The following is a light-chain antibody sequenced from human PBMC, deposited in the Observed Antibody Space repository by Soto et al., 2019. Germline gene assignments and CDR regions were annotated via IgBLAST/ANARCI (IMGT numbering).Light chain of an antibody. V-gene: IGKV3-20*01. CDR1: QSVSSSY. Sequence: EVVLTQTPVTLSLSPGERAALSFRSSQSVSSSYLSWYQQKPGQAPRLLIYGASSRATGIPDGFSGSGSGTDFTLTICRLELEDCAVYYCHQYGSSPRTFGQGTKVEIK. CDR3: HQYGSSPRT. J-gene: IGKJ1*01. CDR2: GAS.